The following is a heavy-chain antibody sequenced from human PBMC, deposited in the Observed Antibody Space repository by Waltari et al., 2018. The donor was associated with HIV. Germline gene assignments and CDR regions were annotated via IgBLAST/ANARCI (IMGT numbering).Heavy chain of an antibody. CDR3: ARDGLGYFDY. J-gene: IGHJ4*02. V-gene: IGHV3-48*03. Sequence: EVQLVESGGGLVQPGGSLSLTCADSGFTFSSYEMNWVRQAPGKGLECVSYIFSSGSTIYYADSVRGRFTIARDNAKNSLYLQMNSLRAEDTAVYYCARDGLGYFDYWGQGTLVTVSS. D-gene: IGHD3-10*01. CDR2: IFSSGSTI. CDR1: GFTFSSYE.